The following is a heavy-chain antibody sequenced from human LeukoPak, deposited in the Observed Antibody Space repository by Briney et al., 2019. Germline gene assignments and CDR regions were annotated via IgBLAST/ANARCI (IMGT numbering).Heavy chain of an antibody. CDR2: TSFDGSYK. Sequence: PGGSLRLSCAASGIIFSNAWMSWVRQAPGKGLEWVAMTSFDGSYKNYADSVKGRFTISRDNSKNRLYLQMNSLRAEDTAVYYCAKEFSGYLASFEYWGQGTLVTVSS. CDR1: GIIFSNAW. V-gene: IGHV3-30*18. CDR3: AKEFSGYLASFEY. D-gene: IGHD3-22*01. J-gene: IGHJ4*02.